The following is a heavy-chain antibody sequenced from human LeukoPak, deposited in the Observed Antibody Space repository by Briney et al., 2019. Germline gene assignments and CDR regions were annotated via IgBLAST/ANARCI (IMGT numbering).Heavy chain of an antibody. CDR3: ARSGVYCSGGSCYSGKLWFDP. V-gene: IGHV3-7*01. CDR2: MKQDGSEQ. CDR1: GFTFSNYW. Sequence: GGSLRLSCTASGFTFSNYWMTWVRQAPGKGLEWVANMKQDGSEQYYVDSVKGRFTVSRDNAKNSLYLQMSSLRAEDTAVYHCARSGVYCSGGSCYSGKLWFDPWGQGALVTASS. J-gene: IGHJ5*02. D-gene: IGHD2-15*01.